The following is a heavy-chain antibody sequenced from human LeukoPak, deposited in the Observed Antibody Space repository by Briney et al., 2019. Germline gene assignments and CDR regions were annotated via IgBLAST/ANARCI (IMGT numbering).Heavy chain of an antibody. D-gene: IGHD6-19*01. CDR1: GGSISSYY. CDR3: ARFSGWFFYVDY. CDR2: IYYSGST. V-gene: IGHV4-59*01. J-gene: IGHJ4*02. Sequence: PSETLSLTCTVSGGSISSYYWSWIRQPPGKGLEWIGYIYYSGSTNYNPSLKSRVTISVDTSKNQFSLKLSSVTAADTAVYYCARFSGWFFYVDYWGQGTLVTVSS.